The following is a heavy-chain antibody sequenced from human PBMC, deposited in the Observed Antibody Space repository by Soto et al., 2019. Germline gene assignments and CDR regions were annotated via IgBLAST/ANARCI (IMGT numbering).Heavy chain of an antibody. J-gene: IGHJ5*02. CDR3: ARDGGEMATITGWFDP. CDR2: ISYDGSNK. CDR1: GFTFSSYA. Sequence: QVQLVESGGGVVQPGRSLRLSCAASGFTFSSYAMHWVRQAPGKGLEWVAVISYDGSNKYYADSVKGRFTISRDHSKNTLYLQMNSLRAEDTAVYYCARDGGEMATITGWFDPWGQGTLVTVSS. V-gene: IGHV3-30-3*01. D-gene: IGHD5-12*01.